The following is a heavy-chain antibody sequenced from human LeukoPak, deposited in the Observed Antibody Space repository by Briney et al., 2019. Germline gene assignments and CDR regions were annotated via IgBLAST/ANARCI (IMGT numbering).Heavy chain of an antibody. Sequence: PSETLSLTCTVSGGSISSSSYYWGWIRQPPGKGLEWIGSIYYSGSTYYSPSLKSRVTISVDTSKNQFSLKLSAVTAADTGVYYCARLGSSGYYYYYMDVWGKGTSVTVSS. CDR2: IYYSGST. D-gene: IGHD3-22*01. CDR1: GGSISSSSYY. CDR3: ARLGSSGYYYYYMDV. J-gene: IGHJ6*03. V-gene: IGHV4-39*01.